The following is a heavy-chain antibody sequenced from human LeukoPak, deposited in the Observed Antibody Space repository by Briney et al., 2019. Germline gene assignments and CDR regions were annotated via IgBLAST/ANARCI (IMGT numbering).Heavy chain of an antibody. V-gene: IGHV3-74*01. D-gene: IGHD6-19*01. CDR3: AKDRSSGWPSAFDM. CDR2: IHSDGSST. CDR1: GFTFSNYW. Sequence: GGSLRLSCAASGFTFSNYWMHWVRQAPWKGLVWVSRIHSDGSSTSYADSVKGRFTISRDNAKNTLFLQMNSLRAEDTAVYYCAKDRSSGWPSAFDMWGQGTMVTVSS. J-gene: IGHJ3*02.